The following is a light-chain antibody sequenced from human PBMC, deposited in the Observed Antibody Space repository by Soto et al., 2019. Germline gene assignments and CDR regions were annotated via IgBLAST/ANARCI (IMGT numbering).Light chain of an antibody. CDR3: AAWDDSLSGWV. CDR2: SNN. J-gene: IGLJ3*02. CDR1: SSNIGSNY. Sequence: QAVLPQPPSASGTPGQRVTISFSGSSSNIGSNYVYWYQQLPGTAPKLLIYSNNQRPSGVPDRFSGSKSGTSASLAISGLRSEDEADYYCAAWDDSLSGWVFGGGTQLTV. V-gene: IGLV1-47*02.